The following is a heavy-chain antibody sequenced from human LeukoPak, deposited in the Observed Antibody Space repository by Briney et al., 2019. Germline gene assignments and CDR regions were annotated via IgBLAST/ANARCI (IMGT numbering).Heavy chain of an antibody. V-gene: IGHV3-30*04. CDR1: GFTFSSYV. J-gene: IGHJ6*03. D-gene: IGHD1-26*01. CDR2: ISYDGSNE. CDR3: AREVRGSYLGPTWRYYYYMDV. Sequence: GGSLRLSCAASGFTFSSYVMHWVRQAPGKGLEWVAIISYDGSNEYYADSVKGRFTISRDNSKNTLYLQMNSLRAADTAVYYCAREVRGSYLGPTWRYYYYMDVWGKGTTVTVSS.